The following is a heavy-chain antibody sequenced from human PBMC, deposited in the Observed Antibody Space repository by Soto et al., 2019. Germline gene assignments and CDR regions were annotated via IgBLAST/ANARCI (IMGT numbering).Heavy chain of an antibody. CDR2: IYYRSKWFH. CDR1: GESVSSNGAC. CDR3: ARVHCSAGTCLDGLDF. V-gene: IGHV6-1*01. J-gene: IGHJ6*02. D-gene: IGHD2-15*01. Sequence: PSQTLSLTCVISGESVSSNGACWNWIRQSPSRGLQWLGRIYYRSKWFHDYAASVESRMAINPDTSRNQFSLQLNYVTPEDTAVYYCARVHCSAGTCLDGLDFWGQGTTVTVSS.